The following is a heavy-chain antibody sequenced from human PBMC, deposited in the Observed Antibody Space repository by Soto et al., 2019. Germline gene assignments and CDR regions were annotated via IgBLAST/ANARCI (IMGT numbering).Heavy chain of an antibody. D-gene: IGHD2-8*01. CDR1: GFIFSSYW. V-gene: IGHV3-74*01. Sequence: GGSLRLSCAASGFIFSSYWMHWVRQAPGKGLVWISRISSDGGNTNYADSVKGRFTISRDNSKNTLYLEMSSLRAEDTAVYYCVKGGYCTNGVCPALYWGQGTLVTVSS. CDR3: VKGGYCTNGVCPALY. CDR2: ISSDGGNT. J-gene: IGHJ4*02.